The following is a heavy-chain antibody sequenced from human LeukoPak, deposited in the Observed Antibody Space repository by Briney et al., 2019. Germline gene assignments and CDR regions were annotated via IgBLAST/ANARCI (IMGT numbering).Heavy chain of an antibody. V-gene: IGHV4-34*01. CDR3: ARAIRSEYYDSSGCHLFYFDY. Sequence: PSETLSLTCAVYGGSFSGYYWSWIRQPPGKGLEWIGEINHSGSTNYNPSLKSRVTISVDTSKNQFSLKLSSVTAADTAVYYCARAIRSEYYDSSGCHLFYFDYWGQGTLVTVSS. D-gene: IGHD3-22*01. CDR2: INHSGST. J-gene: IGHJ4*02. CDR1: GGSFSGYY.